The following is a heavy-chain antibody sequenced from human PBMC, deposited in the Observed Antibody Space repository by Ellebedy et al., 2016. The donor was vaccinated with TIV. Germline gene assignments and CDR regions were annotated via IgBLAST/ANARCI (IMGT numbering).Heavy chain of an antibody. CDR3: ARAGIVVVPAAIGV. Sequence: GESLKISCAASGISLRSYAMSWVRQAPGKGLEWVSTIGGTGGTTYYRESVKGRFTVSRDTSRNTLYLQMSSLRAEDMAVYYCARAGIVVVPAAIGVWGQGTLVTVSS. V-gene: IGHV3-23*01. D-gene: IGHD2-2*01. CDR2: IGGTGGTT. J-gene: IGHJ4*02. CDR1: GISLRSYA.